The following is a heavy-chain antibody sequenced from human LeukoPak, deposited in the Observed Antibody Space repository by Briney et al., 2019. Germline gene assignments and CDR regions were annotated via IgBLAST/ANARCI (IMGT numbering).Heavy chain of an antibody. CDR3: ARHSPGSGYSSGWFSFDY. Sequence: SETLSLTCTVSGGSISNKYWSWIRQPPGKGLEWIGYIYYSGSTNYNPSLKSRVTISVDTSKNQFSLKLSSVTAADTAVYYCARHSPGSGYSSGWFSFDYWGQGTLVTVSS. CDR2: IYYSGST. CDR1: GGSISNKY. J-gene: IGHJ4*02. V-gene: IGHV4-59*08. D-gene: IGHD6-19*01.